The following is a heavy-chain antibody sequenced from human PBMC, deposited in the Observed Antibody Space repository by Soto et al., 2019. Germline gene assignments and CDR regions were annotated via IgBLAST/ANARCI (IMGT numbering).Heavy chain of an antibody. J-gene: IGHJ4*02. CDR2: IVVGSGNT. Sequence: ASVKVSCTASGFTFTSSAMQWVRQARGQRLEWIGWIVVGSGNTNYAQKFQERVTITRDMSTSTAYMELSSLRSADTAVYYCARGAGAFYYDFWSGYYPYYFDYWGQGTLVTVSS. V-gene: IGHV1-58*02. CDR3: ARGAGAFYYDFWSGYYPYYFDY. CDR1: GFTFTSSA. D-gene: IGHD3-3*01.